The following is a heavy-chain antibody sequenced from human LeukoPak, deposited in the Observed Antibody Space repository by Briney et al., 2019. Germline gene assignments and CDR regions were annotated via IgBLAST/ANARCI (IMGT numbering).Heavy chain of an antibody. D-gene: IGHD2-15*01. CDR2: ISGSDGST. CDR1: GFSFSTYG. Sequence: GGTLRLSCAASGFSFSTYGMTWVRQAPGKGLEWVSGISGSDGSTYYADSVKGRFIISRDNSKNTLYLQMNSLRAEDTAVYYCAKNIGGFDYWGQGTLVTVSS. V-gene: IGHV3-23*01. CDR3: AKNIGGFDY. J-gene: IGHJ4*02.